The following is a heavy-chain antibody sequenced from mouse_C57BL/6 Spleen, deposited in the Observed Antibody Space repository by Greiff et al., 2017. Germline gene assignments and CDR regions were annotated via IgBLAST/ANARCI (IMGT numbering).Heavy chain of an antibody. V-gene: IGHV1-66*01. J-gene: IGHJ2*01. D-gene: IGHD2-1*01. CDR2: IYPGSGNT. CDR3: ARGDYGNYGY. CDR1: GYSFTSYY. Sequence: QVQLQQSGPELVQPGASVKISCKASGYSFTSYYIHWVKQRPGQGLEWIGWIYPGSGNTKYNEKFKGKATLTADTSSSTAYMQLSSLTSEDSAVYYCARGDYGNYGYWGQGTTLTVSS.